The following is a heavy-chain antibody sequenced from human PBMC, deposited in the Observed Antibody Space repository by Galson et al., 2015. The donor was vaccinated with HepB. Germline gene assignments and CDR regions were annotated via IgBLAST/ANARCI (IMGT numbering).Heavy chain of an antibody. CDR2: IYRGGTS. D-gene: IGHD2-21*01. J-gene: IGHJ6*02. Sequence: SLRLSCAPSGITVSSDYMSWVRQAPGKGLEWVSIIYRGGTSYYADSVKGRFAISRDNAKNSLYLQMNSLRAEDTAVYYCARDDSEYYYGMDVWGQGTTVTVSS. V-gene: IGHV3-53*01. CDR1: GITVSSDY. CDR3: ARDDSEYYYGMDV.